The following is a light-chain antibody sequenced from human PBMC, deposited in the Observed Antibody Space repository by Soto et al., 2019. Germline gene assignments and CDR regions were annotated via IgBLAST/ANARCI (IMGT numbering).Light chain of an antibody. CDR2: TAS. J-gene: IGKJ4*01. CDR3: IQDYNYPLT. CDR1: QIIKTY. V-gene: IGKV1-6*01. Sequence: IQMTQFPSSLSASVGDRATITCRASQIIKTYLNWYQQKPGKAPNLLIYTASSLQSGVPSRFSGSGSGTDFTLTISSLQPEDFATYYCIQDYNYPLTFGGGTKADIK.